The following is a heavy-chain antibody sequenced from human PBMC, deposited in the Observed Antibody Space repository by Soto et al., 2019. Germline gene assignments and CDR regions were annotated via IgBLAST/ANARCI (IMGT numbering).Heavy chain of an antibody. D-gene: IGHD6-19*01. Sequence: SETLSLTCTVSGGPISSSRYYWGWIRQPPGKGLEWIGSIYYSGSTYYNPSLKSRVTISVDTSKNQFSLKLSSVTAADTAVYFCARQHKYTSGDYWGQGTLVTVSS. J-gene: IGHJ4*02. V-gene: IGHV4-39*01. CDR2: IYYSGST. CDR1: GGPISSSRYY. CDR3: ARQHKYTSGDY.